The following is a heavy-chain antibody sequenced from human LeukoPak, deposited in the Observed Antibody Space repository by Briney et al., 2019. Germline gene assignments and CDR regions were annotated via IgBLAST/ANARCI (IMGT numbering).Heavy chain of an antibody. J-gene: IGHJ4*02. V-gene: IGHV4-4*09. CDR1: GGSISSYY. D-gene: IGHD3-10*01. CDR2: IYTTGNT. CDR3: ARHRGVSYYFDF. Sequence: SETLSLTCTASGGSISSYYWSWIRQPPGKGLEWIGYIYTTGNTNYNPSLKSRVTISVDTSKNQFSLQLTSVTATDTAVYFCARHRGVSYYFDFWGQGTLVTVSS.